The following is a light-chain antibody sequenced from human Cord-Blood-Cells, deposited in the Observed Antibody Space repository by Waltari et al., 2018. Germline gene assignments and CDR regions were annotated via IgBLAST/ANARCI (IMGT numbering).Light chain of an antibody. CDR1: VLAKKY. CDR3: YSAADNTWV. CDR2: KDS. J-gene: IGLJ3*02. V-gene: IGLV3-27*01. Sequence: SYELTQPSSVSVSPGQTARITCSGDVLAKKYARWFQQKPGQAPVLVIYKDSERPSGIPERFSCSSAGTTVTLTISGAQVEDEADYYCYSAADNTWVFGGGTKLTVL.